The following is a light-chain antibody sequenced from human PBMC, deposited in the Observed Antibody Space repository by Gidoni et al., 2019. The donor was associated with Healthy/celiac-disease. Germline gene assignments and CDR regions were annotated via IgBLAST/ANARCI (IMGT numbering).Light chain of an antibody. CDR2: YVS. V-gene: IGLV3-21*04. J-gene: IGLJ2*01. Sequence: SYVLTQPPSVSVAPGKTARITCGGNNIGSKSVPWYQQKPGQAPVLVIYYVSDRPSGIPERFSGSNSGNTATLTISRVEAGDEADYYCQVWDSSSDLVVFGGGTKLTVL. CDR3: QVWDSSSDLVV. CDR1: NIGSKS.